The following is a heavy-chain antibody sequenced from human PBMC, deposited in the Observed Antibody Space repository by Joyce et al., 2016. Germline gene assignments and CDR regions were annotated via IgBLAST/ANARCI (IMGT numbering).Heavy chain of an antibody. Sequence: QLQLQESGPGLVKPSETLSLTCSVSGDSIRNRIDFWGWIRQSPGKGLEWIGSVYSTGITYYNPSLESRVTISVGTSRKQFSLRLTSVSADDTAVYYCVRVRKTIPMDVWGQGTTVTVSS. CDR1: GDSIRNRIDF. V-gene: IGHV4-39*07. CDR2: VYSTGIT. D-gene: IGHD3-3*01. CDR3: VRVRKTIPMDV. J-gene: IGHJ6*02.